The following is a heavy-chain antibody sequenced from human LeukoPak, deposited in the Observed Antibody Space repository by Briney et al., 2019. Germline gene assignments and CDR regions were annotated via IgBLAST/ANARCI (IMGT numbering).Heavy chain of an antibody. V-gene: IGHV3-33*01. Sequence: PGRSLRLSCAASGFTFSSYGMHWVRQAPGKGLEWVAVIWYDGSNEYYADSVKGRFTISRDNSKNTLYLQMNSLRAEDTAVYYCARVDYYDSSGLAPWGQGTLVTVSS. J-gene: IGHJ5*02. D-gene: IGHD3-22*01. CDR3: ARVDYYDSSGLAP. CDR1: GFTFSSYG. CDR2: IWYDGSNE.